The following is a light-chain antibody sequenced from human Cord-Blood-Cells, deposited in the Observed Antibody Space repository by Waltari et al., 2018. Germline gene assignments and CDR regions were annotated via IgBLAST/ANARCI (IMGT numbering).Light chain of an antibody. J-gene: IGLJ1*01. CDR3: SSYTGSSTLV. V-gene: IGLV2-14*01. CDR2: EVS. Sequence: QSALTPPAPVSGSPGQSITISCTGTSSDVGGYNSAAWYQQHPGKAPKLRIYEVSNRPSGFASRVSGSKSGNTASLTNSGLQAEDGAYYYCSSYTGSSTLVVGTGTKVTVL. CDR1: SSDVGGYNS.